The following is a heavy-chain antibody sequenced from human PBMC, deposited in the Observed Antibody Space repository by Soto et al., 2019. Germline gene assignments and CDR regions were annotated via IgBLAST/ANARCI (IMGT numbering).Heavy chain of an antibody. CDR1: GGSFNRHT. J-gene: IGHJ4*02. Sequence: QVQLVQSGAEVRKPGSSVRVSCKASGGSFNRHTISWVRQAPGQGLEWMGGIIPIFGTANHAQKFQGRVTSIADESTSTVYMELSSLRSDDTAIYYWARGWGYDSTDYYYAYWGQGTLVIVSS. CDR3: ARGWGYDSTDYYYAY. CDR2: IIPIFGTA. D-gene: IGHD3-22*01. V-gene: IGHV1-69*01.